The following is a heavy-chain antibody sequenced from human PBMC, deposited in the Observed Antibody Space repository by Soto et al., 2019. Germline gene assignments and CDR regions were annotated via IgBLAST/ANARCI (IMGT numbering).Heavy chain of an antibody. CDR3: ARHLRIAAAGAFDY. CDR2: IYYSGST. CDR1: GGSISKYY. J-gene: IGHJ4*02. Sequence: SETLSLTCTVSGGSISKYYWSWIRQSPGKGLEWIGYIYYSGSTNYNPSLKSRVTISVDTSKNQFSLKLSSVTAADTALYFCARHLRIAAAGAFDYWGQGALVTVSS. V-gene: IGHV4-59*08. D-gene: IGHD6-13*01.